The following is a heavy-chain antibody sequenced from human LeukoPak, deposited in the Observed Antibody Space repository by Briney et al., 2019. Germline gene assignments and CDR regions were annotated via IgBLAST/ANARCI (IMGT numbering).Heavy chain of an antibody. Sequence: SGGSLRLSCAASGFTFDDYAMHWVRQAPGKGLEWVSGIGWNSGGIVYADSVKGRFTISRDNAKNSLYLQMNSLRAEDTAVYYCARGKYCSSTSCRPPCDYWGQGTLVTVSS. J-gene: IGHJ4*02. CDR3: ARGKYCSSTSCRPPCDY. V-gene: IGHV3-9*01. CDR1: GFTFDDYA. D-gene: IGHD2-2*01. CDR2: IGWNSGGI.